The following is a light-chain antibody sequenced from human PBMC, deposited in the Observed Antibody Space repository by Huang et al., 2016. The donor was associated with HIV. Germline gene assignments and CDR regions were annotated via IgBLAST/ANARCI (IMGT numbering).Light chain of an antibody. CDR3: QQYSSWRT. V-gene: IGKV1-5*03. CDR1: QTITNW. Sequence: DIQMTQSLSTLPASVGDRVTITCRASQTITNWLAWYQQKPGKAPKLLIYKASTLETGVPSRFSGSGSGTEFTLTINSMQPDDFATYYCQQYSSWRTFGQGTKVE. J-gene: IGKJ1*01. CDR2: KAS.